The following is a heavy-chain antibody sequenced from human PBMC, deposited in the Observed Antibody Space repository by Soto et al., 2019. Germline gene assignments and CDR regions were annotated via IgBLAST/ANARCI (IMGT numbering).Heavy chain of an antibody. V-gene: IGHV1-18*01. J-gene: IGHJ6*02. CDR2: INTYHGNT. D-gene: IGHD6-13*01. Sequence: QVQLVQSGAELKKPGASVKVSCKASGYTFTNYGISWVRQAPGQGLEWMGWINTYHGNTKYAQKLQGRVTMTKDTSTSTAYMELTSLRSDDTAVYYCARSPGYSASWGYFYYGIKIWGQGTTVIASS. CDR1: GYTFTNYG. CDR3: ARSPGYSASWGYFYYGIKI.